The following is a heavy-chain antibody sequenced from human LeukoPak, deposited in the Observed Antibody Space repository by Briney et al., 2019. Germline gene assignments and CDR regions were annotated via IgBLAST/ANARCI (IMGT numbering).Heavy chain of an antibody. CDR3: ARWGNSHAGYSSSWSPGGRGDWFDP. Sequence: ASVKVSCKASGYTFTSYGISWVRQAPGQGLEWMGWISAYNGNTNYAQKLQGRVTMTTDTSTSKAYMELRSLRSDDTAVYYCARWGNSHAGYSSSWSPGGRGDWFDPWGQGTLVTVSS. J-gene: IGHJ5*02. CDR2: ISAYNGNT. V-gene: IGHV1-18*01. D-gene: IGHD6-13*01. CDR1: GYTFTSYG.